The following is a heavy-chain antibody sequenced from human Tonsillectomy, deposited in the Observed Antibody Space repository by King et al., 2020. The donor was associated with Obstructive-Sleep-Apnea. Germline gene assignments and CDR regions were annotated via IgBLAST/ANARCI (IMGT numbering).Heavy chain of an antibody. CDR3: AREMEPAATYYYYYGMDV. D-gene: IGHD2-2*01. CDR1: GFTFSSYS. CDR2: ISSSSSTI. Sequence: VQLVESGGGLVQPWGSLRLSCAASGFTFSSYSMNWVRQAPGKGLEWVSYISSSSSTIYYAAFVKGRLTISSDNAKNSLYLQMNSLGAEDTAVYYCAREMEPAATYYYYYGMDVWGQGTTVTVSS. V-gene: IGHV3-48*04. J-gene: IGHJ6*02.